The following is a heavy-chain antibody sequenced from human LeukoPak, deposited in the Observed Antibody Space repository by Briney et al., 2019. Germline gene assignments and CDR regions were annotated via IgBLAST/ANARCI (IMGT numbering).Heavy chain of an antibody. Sequence: GGSLRLSCAASGFTFSSYGMHWVRQAPGKGLEWVAVISYDGSNKYYADSVKGRFTISRDNSKNTLYLQMNSLRAEDTAIYYCAGDTPISYWGQGTLVTVSS. J-gene: IGHJ4*02. CDR1: GFTFSSYG. D-gene: IGHD1-14*01. CDR3: AGDTPISY. CDR2: ISYDGSNK. V-gene: IGHV3-30*03.